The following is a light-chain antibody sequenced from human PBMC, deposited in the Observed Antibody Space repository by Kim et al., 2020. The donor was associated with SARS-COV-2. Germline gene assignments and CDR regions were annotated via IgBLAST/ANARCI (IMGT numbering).Light chain of an antibody. J-gene: IGKJ2*01. CDR1: QSVSNN. CDR3: QQYSNGLRASIT. V-gene: IGKV3-15*01. Sequence: EVVLTQSPATLSVSPGERATLPCRASQSVSNNLTWYQKKPGQAPGLLISGASTRAAGTPAKFSGTGSGTVFTLTINSLQSEDFAVYYCQQYSNGLRASITFGQWTKLEI. CDR2: GAS.